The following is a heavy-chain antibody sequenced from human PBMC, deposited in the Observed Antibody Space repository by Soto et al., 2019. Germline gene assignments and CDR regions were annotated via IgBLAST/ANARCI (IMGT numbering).Heavy chain of an antibody. J-gene: IGHJ5*02. Sequence: SETLSLTCTVPGGSISSYYWSWIRQPPGRGLEWIGYIYYSGSTNYNPSLKSRVTISVDTSKNQFSLKLSSVTAADTAVYYCARDRRVGWFDPWGQGTLVTVSS. CDR1: GGSISSYY. V-gene: IGHV4-59*01. CDR3: ARDRRVGWFDP. CDR2: IYYSGST.